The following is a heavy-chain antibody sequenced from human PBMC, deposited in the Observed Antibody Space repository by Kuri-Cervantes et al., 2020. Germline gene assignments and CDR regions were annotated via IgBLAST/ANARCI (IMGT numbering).Heavy chain of an antibody. J-gene: IGHJ6*02. D-gene: IGHD5-18*01. CDR3: ARGRDVDTAMGYGMDV. CDR2: IIPIFGTA. Sequence: SVKVSCNASGYTFTSYAISWVRQAPGQGLEWMGGIIPIFGTANYAQKFQGRVTITADESTSTAYMELSSLRSEDTAVYYCARGRDVDTAMGYGMDVWGQGTTVTVSS. V-gene: IGHV1-69*13. CDR1: GYTFTSYA.